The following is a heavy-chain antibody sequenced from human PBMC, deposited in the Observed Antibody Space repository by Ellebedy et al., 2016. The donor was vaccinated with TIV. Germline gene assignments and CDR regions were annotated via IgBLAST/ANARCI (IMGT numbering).Heavy chain of an antibody. CDR2: SYYSGST. V-gene: IGHV4-59*08. D-gene: IGHD4-11*01. Sequence: SETLSLTCTVSDGSTSGYYWSWIRQTPGKGLEWIGYSYYSGSTNYNPSLKSRVTISVDTSMNQFSLKLSSVTAADTAVYYCATYSMGRLDYWGQGTLVTVSS. CDR1: DGSTSGYY. CDR3: ATYSMGRLDY. J-gene: IGHJ4*02.